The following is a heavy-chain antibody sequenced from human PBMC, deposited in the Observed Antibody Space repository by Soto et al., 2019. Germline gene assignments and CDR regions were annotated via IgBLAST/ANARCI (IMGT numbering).Heavy chain of an antibody. CDR1: GYTLTELS. Sequence: ASVKVSCKVSGYTLTELSMHWVRQAPGKGLEWMGGFDPEDGEAIYAQKFQGRVTMTEDTSTDTAYMELSSLRSEDTAVYYCATVRVSGYTSSYDYWGQGTLVTVSS. J-gene: IGHJ4*02. CDR2: FDPEDGEA. CDR3: ATVRVSGYTSSYDY. V-gene: IGHV1-24*01. D-gene: IGHD3-22*01.